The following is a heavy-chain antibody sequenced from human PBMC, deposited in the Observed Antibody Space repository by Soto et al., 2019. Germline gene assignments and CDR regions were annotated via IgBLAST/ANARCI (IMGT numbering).Heavy chain of an antibody. CDR2: IYYSGST. V-gene: IGHV4-59*08. CDR1: GGSISSYY. D-gene: IGHD3-9*01. Sequence: PSDTLSLTCTVSGGSISSYYWSWIRQPPGKGLEWIGYIYYSGSTNYNPSLKSRVTISVDTSKNQFSLKLSSVTAADTAVYYCARLSYDILTGYYRRVYWFDPWGQGTLVTVSS. J-gene: IGHJ5*02. CDR3: ARLSYDILTGYYRRVYWFDP.